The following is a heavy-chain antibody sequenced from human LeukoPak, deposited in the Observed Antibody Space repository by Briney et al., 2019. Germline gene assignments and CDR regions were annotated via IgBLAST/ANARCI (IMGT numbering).Heavy chain of an antibody. CDR1: GGSISSYY. V-gene: IGHV4-59*12. Sequence: SETLSLTCTVSGGSISSYYWSWIRQPPGKGLEWIGYIYYSGSTNYNPSLKSRVTISVDTSKNQFSLKLSSVTAADTAVYYCAREAFRCTNGVXPGGXDXWGQGTTVTVS. J-gene: IGHJ6*02. CDR2: IYYSGST. D-gene: IGHD2-8*01. CDR3: AREAFRCTNGVXPGGXDX.